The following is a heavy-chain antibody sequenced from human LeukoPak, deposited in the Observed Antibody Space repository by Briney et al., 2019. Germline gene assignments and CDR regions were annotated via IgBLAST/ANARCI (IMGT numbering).Heavy chain of an antibody. CDR3: ARVYYYDSSGYYHYFDY. V-gene: IGHV4-59*01. D-gene: IGHD3-22*01. CDR2: IYYSGST. Sequence: SETLSLTCTVSGGSISSYYWSWIRQPPGKGLEWIGYIYYSGSTNYNPSLKSRVTISVDTSKNQFSLKLSSVTAADTAVYYCARVYYYDSSGYYHYFDYWGQGTLVTVSS. J-gene: IGHJ4*02. CDR1: GGSISSYY.